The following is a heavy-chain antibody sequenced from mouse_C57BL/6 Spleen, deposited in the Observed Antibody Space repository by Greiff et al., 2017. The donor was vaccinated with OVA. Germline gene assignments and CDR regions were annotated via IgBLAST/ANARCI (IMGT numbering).Heavy chain of an antibody. Sequence: EVKVVESGGDLVKPGGSLKLSCAASGFTFSSYGMSWVRQTPDKRLEWVATISSGGSYTYYPDSVKGRFTISRDNAKNTLCLQMSSLKSEDTAMYYCARQNDYDGYFDYWGQGTTLTVSS. CDR2: ISSGGSYT. CDR1: GFTFSSYG. D-gene: IGHD2-4*01. J-gene: IGHJ2*01. CDR3: ARQNDYDGYFDY. V-gene: IGHV5-6*01.